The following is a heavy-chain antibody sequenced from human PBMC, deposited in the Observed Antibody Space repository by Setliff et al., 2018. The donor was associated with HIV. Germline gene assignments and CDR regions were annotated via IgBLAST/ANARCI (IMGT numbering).Heavy chain of an antibody. V-gene: IGHV3-23*01. CDR2: ISGSGGST. CDR3: ARSRAAGFDY. D-gene: IGHD6-13*01. J-gene: IGHJ4*02. Sequence: GGSLRLSCATSGFAFSDYDFHWVRQAPGKGLEWVSAISGSGGSTYYADSVKGRFTISRDNSKNTLYLQMNSLRAEDTAVYYCARSRAAGFDYWGQGTLVTVSS. CDR1: GFAFSDYD.